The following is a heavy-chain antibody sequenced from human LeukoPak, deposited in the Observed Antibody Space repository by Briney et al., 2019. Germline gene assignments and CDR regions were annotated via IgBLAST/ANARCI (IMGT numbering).Heavy chain of an antibody. CDR3: TTRLQHHFDY. V-gene: IGHV3-23*01. J-gene: IGHJ4*02. D-gene: IGHD2-15*01. CDR1: GFTFSSYT. Sequence: QPGGSLKLSCAASGFTFSSYTMNWVRQALGQGLELVSTISDPHSGSQTHYADSVKGRFTISRDDYQTTVYLQMDSLRAEDTAVYYCTTRLQHHFDYWGQGTQATVSS. CDR2: ISDPHSGSQT.